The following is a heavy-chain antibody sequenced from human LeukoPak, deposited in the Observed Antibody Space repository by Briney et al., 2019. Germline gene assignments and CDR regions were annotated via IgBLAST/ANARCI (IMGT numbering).Heavy chain of an antibody. V-gene: IGHV3-21*01. Sequence: GGSLRLSCAASGFTFSSYSMNWVRQAPGKGLEWVSSISSSSSYIYYAVSVKGRFTISRDNAKNSLYLQMNSLRAEDTAVYYCARDLVVVVAATHDYWGQGTLVTVSS. CDR2: ISSSSSYI. J-gene: IGHJ4*02. CDR3: ARDLVVVVAATHDY. CDR1: GFTFSSYS. D-gene: IGHD2-15*01.